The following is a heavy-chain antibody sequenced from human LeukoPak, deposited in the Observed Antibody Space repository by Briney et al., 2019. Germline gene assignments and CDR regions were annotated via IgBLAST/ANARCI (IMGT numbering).Heavy chain of an antibody. CDR1: GYSFTSYW. CDR2: IYPGDSDT. CDR3: ARKGYCSSTSCHDAFDI. Sequence: GESLKISCKGSGYSFTSYWIGWVRQMPGKGLEWMGIIYPGDSDTRYSPSFQGQVTISADKSISTAYLQWSSLKASDTAMYYCARKGYCSSTSCHDAFDIWGQGTMVTVSS. D-gene: IGHD2-2*01. V-gene: IGHV5-51*01. J-gene: IGHJ3*02.